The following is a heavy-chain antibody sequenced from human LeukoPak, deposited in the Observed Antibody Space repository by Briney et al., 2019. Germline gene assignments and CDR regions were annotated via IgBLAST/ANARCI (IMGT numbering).Heavy chain of an antibody. CDR3: ARAVAGFDY. V-gene: IGHV3-48*01. CDR1: GFTFNTYS. J-gene: IGHJ4*02. D-gene: IGHD6-19*01. Sequence: GGSLRLSCAASGFTFNTYSMNWVRQAPGKGLEWVSYISSSRSTIYYADSVKGRFTISRDNAKNSLYLQMNSLRGEDTAVYYCARAVAGFDYWGRGTLVTVSS. CDR2: ISSSRSTI.